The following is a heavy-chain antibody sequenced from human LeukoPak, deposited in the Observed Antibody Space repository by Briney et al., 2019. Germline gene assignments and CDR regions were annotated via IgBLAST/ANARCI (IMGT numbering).Heavy chain of an antibody. CDR2: ISYDGNNK. CDR1: GFTFNTYV. Sequence: GGSLRLSCAVSGFTFNTYVMHWVRQAPGKGLEWVAVISYDGNNKYYADSVKGRFTISRDSSKNTLHLQMNSLRAEDTAVYYCAGYNCSTTRCYTGGFDYWGQGTLVTVSS. CDR3: AGYNCSTTRCYTGGFDY. D-gene: IGHD2-2*02. J-gene: IGHJ4*02. V-gene: IGHV3-30-3*01.